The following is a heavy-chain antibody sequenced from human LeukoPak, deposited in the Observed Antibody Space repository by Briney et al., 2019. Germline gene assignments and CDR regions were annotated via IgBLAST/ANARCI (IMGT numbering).Heavy chain of an antibody. D-gene: IGHD1-26*01. V-gene: IGHV3-30*03. J-gene: IGHJ4*02. Sequence: GRSLRLSCAASGFTFSSYGMHWVRQAPGKGLEWVAVISYDGSNKYYADSVKGRFTISRDNSKNTLYLQMNSLRAEDTAVYYCARDFAPTPEGGPFDYWGQGTLVTVSS. CDR2: ISYDGSNK. CDR3: ARDFAPTPEGGPFDY. CDR1: GFTFSSYG.